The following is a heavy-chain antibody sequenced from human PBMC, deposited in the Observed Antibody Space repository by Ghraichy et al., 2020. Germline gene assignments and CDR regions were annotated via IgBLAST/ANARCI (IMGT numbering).Heavy chain of an antibody. Sequence: GGSLRLSCVGSGFTFGSYSMNWVRQSTGKGLEWVSYITSSGRTIFYADAVKGRFTISRDNAQNSLYLQMKSLREEDTAVYFCARGSGVVRFYYYAGMDVWGQGTTVTVSS. CDR3: ARGSGVVRFYYYAGMDV. CDR2: ITSSGRTI. J-gene: IGHJ6*02. CDR1: GFTFGSYS. V-gene: IGHV3-48*02. D-gene: IGHD4-23*01.